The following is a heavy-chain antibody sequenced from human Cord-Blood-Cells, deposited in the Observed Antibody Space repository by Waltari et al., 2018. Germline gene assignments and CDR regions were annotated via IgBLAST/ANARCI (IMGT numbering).Heavy chain of an antibody. CDR2: IFLTFGTA. J-gene: IGHJ5*02. CDR1: GGTFSSYA. CDR3: ARDLKLQNLGMGPPWFEP. Sequence: QVQLVQSGAEVKKPGSSVKVSCKASGGTFSSYAISWVRQAPGQGLEWMGGIFLTFGTATYGQKSQGSVTITADKSTSTAYMELSSLRSEDTAVYYCARDLKLQNLGMGPPWFEPWGQGTLVTVSS. V-gene: IGHV1-69*06. D-gene: IGHD7-27*01.